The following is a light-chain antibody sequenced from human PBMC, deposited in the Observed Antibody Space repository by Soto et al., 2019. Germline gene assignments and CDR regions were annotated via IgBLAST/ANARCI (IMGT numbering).Light chain of an antibody. CDR1: QSVSSY. CDR2: AAS. Sequence: EILLTQSPATLSLSPGERATLSCRASQSVSSYLAWYQQKPGQAPRLLIYAASNRATGIPARFSGSGSGTDFTLTISRLEPEDFAVYYCQQRSNWPPTVGQGTRLEIK. V-gene: IGKV3-11*01. J-gene: IGKJ5*01. CDR3: QQRSNWPPT.